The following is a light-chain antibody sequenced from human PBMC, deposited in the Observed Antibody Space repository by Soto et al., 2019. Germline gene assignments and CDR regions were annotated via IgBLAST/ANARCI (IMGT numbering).Light chain of an antibody. V-gene: IGKV3-15*01. CDR3: HQYNDWPPWT. Sequence: EIVMTQSPATLSVSPGERATLSCRASQNVFTKLAWYHQKPGQAPRLLIYDASARATGIPARFSGSGSGTEFTLTISSLQSEDFGDYYCHQYNDWPPWTFGQGTKVEIK. CDR1: QNVFTK. J-gene: IGKJ1*01. CDR2: DAS.